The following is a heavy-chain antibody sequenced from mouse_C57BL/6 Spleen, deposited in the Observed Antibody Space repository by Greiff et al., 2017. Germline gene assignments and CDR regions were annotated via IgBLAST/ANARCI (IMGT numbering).Heavy chain of an antibody. CDR3: TRDYGSYFGN. CDR1: GFTFSSYA. CDR2: ISSGGDYI. V-gene: IGHV5-9-1*02. D-gene: IGHD1-1*01. J-gene: IGHJ2*01. Sequence: EVMLVESGEGLVKPGGSLKLSCAASGFTFSSYAMSWVRQTPEKRLEWVAYISSGGDYIYYADTVKGRFTISRGKARNTLYLQMSSLKSEDTAMYYCTRDYGSYFGNWGQGTTLTVSS.